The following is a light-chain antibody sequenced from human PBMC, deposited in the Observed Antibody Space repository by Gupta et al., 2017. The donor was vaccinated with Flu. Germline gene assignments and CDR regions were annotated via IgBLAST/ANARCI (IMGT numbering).Light chain of an antibody. CDR2: AAS. CDR3: QQSDSTPRT. CDR1: QHLRLY. V-gene: IGKV1-39*01. J-gene: IGKJ1*01. Sequence: PSSLSASVGDRVTITCRASQHLRLYLRWYQQKPGQAPKLLNYAASNLQSGVPSRFSGSGSGTDFALTVSSLQPEDFATYYCQQSDSTPRTFGQGTKVEIK.